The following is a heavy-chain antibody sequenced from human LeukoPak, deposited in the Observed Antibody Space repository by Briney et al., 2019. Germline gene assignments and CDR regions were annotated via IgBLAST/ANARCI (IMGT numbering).Heavy chain of an antibody. Sequence: GESLKISCKGSGYTFTGYYMHWVRQAPGQGLEWMGWINPNSGGTNYAQKLQGRVTMTTDTSTSTAYMELRSLRSDDTAVYYCARDSSGYPDYWGQGTLVTVSS. D-gene: IGHD3-22*01. CDR1: GYTFTGYY. CDR3: ARDSSGYPDY. J-gene: IGHJ4*02. V-gene: IGHV1-2*02. CDR2: INPNSGGT.